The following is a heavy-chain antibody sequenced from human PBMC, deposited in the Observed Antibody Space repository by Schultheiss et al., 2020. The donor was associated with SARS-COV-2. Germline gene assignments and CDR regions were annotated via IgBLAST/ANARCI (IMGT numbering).Heavy chain of an antibody. Sequence: SETLSLTCAVYGGSFSGYYWSWIRQPPGKGLEWIGEINHSGSTNYNPSLKSRVTISVDTSKNQFSLKLSSVTAADTAVYYCARARSDFWSGYAGDWFEPWGQGTLVTVTS. CDR1: GGSFSGYY. D-gene: IGHD3-3*01. CDR2: INHSGST. J-gene: IGHJ5*02. V-gene: IGHV4-34*01. CDR3: ARARSDFWSGYAGDWFEP.